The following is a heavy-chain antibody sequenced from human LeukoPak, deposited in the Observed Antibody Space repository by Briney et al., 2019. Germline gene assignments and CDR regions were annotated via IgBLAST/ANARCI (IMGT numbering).Heavy chain of an antibody. V-gene: IGHV4-30-2*01. Sequence: PSETLSLTCAVSGGSISSGGYSWSWIRQLPGKGLEWIGYIYHSGSTYYNPSLKSRVTISVDRSKNQFSLKLSSVTAADTAVYYCARGPNYYGSGSYYRVFDYWGQGTLVTVSS. CDR1: GGSISSGGYS. J-gene: IGHJ4*02. D-gene: IGHD3-10*01. CDR2: IYHSGST. CDR3: ARGPNYYGSGSYYRVFDY.